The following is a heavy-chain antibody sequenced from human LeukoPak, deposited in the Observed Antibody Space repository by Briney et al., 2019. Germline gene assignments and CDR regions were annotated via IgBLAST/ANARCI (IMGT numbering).Heavy chain of an antibody. V-gene: IGHV3-64*01. J-gene: IGHJ4*02. CDR3: AKRSSESYYYDY. D-gene: IGHD3-10*01. CDR1: GFTFSSYA. CDR2: ITSNGGST. Sequence: GGSLRRSCVASGFTFSSYAFHWVRQAPGKGLEYVSSITSNGGSTYYANSVKGRFTISRDNAKNTLYLQMDSLRAEDMAVYYCAKRSSESYYYDYWGQGTLVTVSS.